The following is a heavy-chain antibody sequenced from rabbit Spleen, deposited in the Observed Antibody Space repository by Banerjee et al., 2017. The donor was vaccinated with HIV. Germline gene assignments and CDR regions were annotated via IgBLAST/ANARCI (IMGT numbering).Heavy chain of an antibody. D-gene: IGHD8-1*01. CDR2: IVTGGSSGIT. CDR1: GFSFSPVNW. J-gene: IGHJ4*01. Sequence: QSLEESGGDLVKPGASLTLTCTASGFSFSPVNWIYWVRQAPGKGLEWIGCIVTGGSSGITYYASWAKGRFTISKTSSTTVTLQMTSLTAADTATYFCARDGAGGSYFALWGQGTLVTVS. V-gene: IGHV1S40*01. CDR3: ARDGAGGSYFAL.